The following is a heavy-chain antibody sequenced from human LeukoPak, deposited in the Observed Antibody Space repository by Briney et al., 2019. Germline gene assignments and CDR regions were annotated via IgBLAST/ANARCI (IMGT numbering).Heavy chain of an antibody. D-gene: IGHD6-13*01. CDR2: ISSSGSTI. CDR3: ARDSGIAAAGMVY. CDR1: GFTFSSYE. V-gene: IGHV3-48*03. Sequence: GGSLRLSCAASGFTFSSYEMNWVRRAPGKGLEWVSYISSSGSTIYYADSVKGRFTISRDNAKNSLYLQMHSLRAEDTAVYYCARDSGIAAAGMVYWGQGTLVTVSS. J-gene: IGHJ4*02.